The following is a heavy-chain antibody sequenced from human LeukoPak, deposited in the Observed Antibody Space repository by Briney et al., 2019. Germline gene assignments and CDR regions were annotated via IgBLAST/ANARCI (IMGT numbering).Heavy chain of an antibody. J-gene: IGHJ4*02. CDR3: AKDSSADDSSGYSYYFDY. CDR1: GFTFSSFW. V-gene: IGHV3-7*01. CDR2: IRQDGSEK. Sequence: GGSLRLSCAASGFTFSSFWMTWVRQAPGKGLEWVANIRQDGSEKYYVDSVEGRFTISRDNSKNTLYLQMNSLRAEDTAVYYCAKDSSADDSSGYSYYFDYWGQGTLVTVSS. D-gene: IGHD3-22*01.